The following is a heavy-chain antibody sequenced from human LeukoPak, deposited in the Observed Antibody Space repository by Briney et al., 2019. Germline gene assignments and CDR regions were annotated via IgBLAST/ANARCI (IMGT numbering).Heavy chain of an antibody. D-gene: IGHD3-3*01. V-gene: IGHV3-48*01. Sequence: PGGSLRLSCAASGFTFSSYEMNWVRQAPGKGLEWVSYISSSSSTIYYADSVKGRFTISRDNAKNSLYLQMNSLRAEDTAVYYCARGANYDFWSGYPNYYYYYYMDVWGKGTTVTVSS. CDR2: ISSSSSTI. J-gene: IGHJ6*03. CDR1: GFTFSSYE. CDR3: ARGANYDFWSGYPNYYYYYYMDV.